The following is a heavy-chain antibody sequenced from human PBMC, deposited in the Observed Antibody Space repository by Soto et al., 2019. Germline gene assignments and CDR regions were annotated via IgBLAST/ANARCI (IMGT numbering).Heavy chain of an antibody. D-gene: IGHD3-10*01. CDR2: ISVYNGNT. J-gene: IGHJ4*02. CDR1: GYSFTTYG. Sequence: QVQLVQSGPEVKRPGASVKVSCKASGYSFTTYGISWVRQAPGQGLKWMGWISVYNGNTKYAQRLQGRVTMTTDTSTSTAYMELRSLRSDDTAVYYCARKGRGTHLDYWGQGNLVTVSS. CDR3: ARKGRGTHLDY. V-gene: IGHV1-18*01.